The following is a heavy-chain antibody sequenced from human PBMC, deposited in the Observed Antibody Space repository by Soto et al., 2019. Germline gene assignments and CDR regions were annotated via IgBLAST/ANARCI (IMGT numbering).Heavy chain of an antibody. CDR1: GYTFTGYY. D-gene: IGHD2-2*01. CDR3: ARPRVVPAAMNYYGMDV. J-gene: IGHJ6*02. V-gene: IGHV1-2*02. CDR2: INPNSGST. Sequence: ASVKVSCKASGYTFTGYYIHWVRQAPGQGLEWMGWINPNSGSTNYPQKFQARVTMTADASTSTAYMELSSLRSEDTAVYYCARPRVVPAAMNYYGMDVWGQGTTVTVSS.